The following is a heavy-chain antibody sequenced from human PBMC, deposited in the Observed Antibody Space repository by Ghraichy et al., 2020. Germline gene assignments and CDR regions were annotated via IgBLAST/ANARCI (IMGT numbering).Heavy chain of an antibody. J-gene: IGHJ3*02. CDR1: GFTFSSYG. CDR2: ISYDGSNK. V-gene: IGHV3-30*18. Sequence: GGSLRLSCAASGFTFSSYGMHWVRQAPGKGLEWVAVISYDGSNKYYADSVKGRFTISRDNSKNTLYLQMNSLRAEDTAVYYCAKTETTVIGGTYAFDIWGQGTMVTVSS. D-gene: IGHD4-17*01. CDR3: AKTETTVIGGTYAFDI.